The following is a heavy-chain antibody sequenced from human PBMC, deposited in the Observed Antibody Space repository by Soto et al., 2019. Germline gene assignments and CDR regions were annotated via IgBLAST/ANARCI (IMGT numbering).Heavy chain of an antibody. D-gene: IGHD2-2*01. Sequence: QVQLQESGPGLVKPSQTLSLTCTVSGGSISSGGYYWSCIRQHPGKGLEWIGYNYYSGSTYYNPYLKGRVTISADTSKNQFSLKLGSVTAADTAVYYCAGLGGYCSSTSCRPFDPWGQGTLVTVSS. CDR2: NYYSGST. CDR3: AGLGGYCSSTSCRPFDP. J-gene: IGHJ5*02. V-gene: IGHV4-31*03. CDR1: GGSISSGGYY.